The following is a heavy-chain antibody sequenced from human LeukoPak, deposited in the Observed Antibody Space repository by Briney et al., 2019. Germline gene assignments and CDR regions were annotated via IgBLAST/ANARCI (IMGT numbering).Heavy chain of an antibody. CDR3: TRTPAPGTLDY. CDR2: ISGSSRHA. V-gene: IGHV3-11*06. D-gene: IGHD6-13*01. CDR1: GFTFSDYY. Sequence: GGSLRLSCAASGFTFSDYYMSWMRQAPGKGLEWVACISGSSRHADYADSVKGRFTISRDNAQNSLYLQMNSLRAEDTAVYYCTRTPAPGTLDYWGQGTLVTVSS. J-gene: IGHJ4*02.